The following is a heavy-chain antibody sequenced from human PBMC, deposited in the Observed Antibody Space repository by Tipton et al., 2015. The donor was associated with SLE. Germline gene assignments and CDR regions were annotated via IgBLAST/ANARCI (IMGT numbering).Heavy chain of an antibody. J-gene: IGHJ5*02. CDR3: AREGAREFDP. Sequence: TLSLTCSVSGYSISSGYYWAWIRQSPGRGLEWIASIQRSGNTYYNPSLKSRLTLLVDTTKNQFSLNMNSVTAADTAVYYCAREGAREFDPWGQGTLVTVSS. CDR1: GYSISSGYY. D-gene: IGHD3-16*01. CDR2: IQRSGNT. V-gene: IGHV4-38-2*02.